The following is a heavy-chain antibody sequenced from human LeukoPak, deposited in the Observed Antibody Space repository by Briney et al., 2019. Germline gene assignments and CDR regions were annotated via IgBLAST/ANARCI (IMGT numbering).Heavy chain of an antibody. D-gene: IGHD3-22*01. CDR3: TTDFHYYDSSGYYSLAAFDI. CDR1: GFAFSNAW. CDR2: IKSKTDGGTT. Sequence: NPGGSLRLSCAASGFAFSNAWMSWVRQAPGKGLEWVGRIKSKTDGGTTDYAAPMKGRFTISRDDSKNTLYLQMNSLKTEDTAVYYCTTDFHYYDSSGYYSLAAFDIWGQGTMVTVSS. J-gene: IGHJ3*02. V-gene: IGHV3-15*01.